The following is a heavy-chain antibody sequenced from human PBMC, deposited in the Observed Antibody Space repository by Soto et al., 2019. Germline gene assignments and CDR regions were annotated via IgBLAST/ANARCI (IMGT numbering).Heavy chain of an antibody. V-gene: IGHV2-5*02. Sequence: SGPTLVNPTQTLTLTCTFSGFSLSTSGVGVAWIRQPPGKALEWLALIYWDDDKRYSPSLKSRLTITKDTSKNQVVLTMTNMDPVDTATYYCARHTPAISISDHWGQGTLVTVSS. J-gene: IGHJ4*02. CDR3: ARHTPAISISDH. CDR2: IYWDDDK. CDR1: GFSLSTSGVG. D-gene: IGHD2-15*01.